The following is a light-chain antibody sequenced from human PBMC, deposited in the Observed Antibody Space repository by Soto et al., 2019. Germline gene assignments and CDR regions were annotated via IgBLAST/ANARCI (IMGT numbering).Light chain of an antibody. CDR3: SSYTSSSTSLYV. CDR2: EVS. CDR1: SSDVGGYNY. V-gene: IGLV2-14*01. Sequence: QSVLTQPASVSGSPGQPITISCTGTSSDVGGYNYVSWYQQHPGKAPKLMIYEVSNRPSGVSNRFSGSKSGNTASLTISGLQAEDEADYYCSSYTSSSTSLYVFGTGTKVTVL. J-gene: IGLJ1*01.